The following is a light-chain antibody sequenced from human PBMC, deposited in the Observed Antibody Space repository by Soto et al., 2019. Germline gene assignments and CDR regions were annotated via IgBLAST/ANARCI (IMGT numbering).Light chain of an antibody. CDR1: QSVRDN. Sequence: EIVMTQSPVTLSVSPGERATLSCRAGQSVRDNLAWYQQKPGQAPRLLIYGASTRATGIAARFSGSGSGTEFTLTISSLQPEDFATYHCQQLNSYPIATFGGGTKVDIK. J-gene: IGKJ4*01. CDR3: QQLNSYPIAT. CDR2: GAS. V-gene: IGKV3D-15*01.